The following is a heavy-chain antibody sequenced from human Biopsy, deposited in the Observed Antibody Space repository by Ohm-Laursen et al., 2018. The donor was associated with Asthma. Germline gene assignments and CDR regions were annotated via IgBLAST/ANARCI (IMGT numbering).Heavy chain of an antibody. V-gene: IGHV1-2*06. J-gene: IGHJ3*01. D-gene: IGHD3-9*01. CDR3: ARTYYDFLTGQVKDVFGV. Sequence: SVNASCQASGYTFIGCHIHSMRQAPGQGLEWMGRINPNSGGTNYAQKFQGRVTMTRDTSISTAYMEVRSLRSEDTATYYCARTYYDFLTGQVKDVFGVWGQGTMVTVSS. CDR1: GYTFIGCH. CDR2: INPNSGGT.